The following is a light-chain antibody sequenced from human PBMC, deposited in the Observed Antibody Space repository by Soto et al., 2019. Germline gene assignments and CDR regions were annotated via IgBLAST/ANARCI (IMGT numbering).Light chain of an antibody. J-gene: IGKJ3*01. V-gene: IGKV4-1*01. CDR3: QQSYSTPSGT. CDR1: QSALYSPNNKNY. CDR2: ATS. Sequence: DIVMTQSPDSLAVSLGERATINCKSSQSALYSPNNKNYLAWYQQKPXKAPKLMLYATSSLQSGVPSRFSGSGSGTDLTLTISSLQPEDFATYYCQQSYSTPSGTFGPGTKVDIK.